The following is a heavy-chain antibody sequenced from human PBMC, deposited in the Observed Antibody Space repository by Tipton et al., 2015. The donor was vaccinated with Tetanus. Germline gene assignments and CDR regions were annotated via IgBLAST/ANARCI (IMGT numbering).Heavy chain of an antibody. V-gene: IGHV4-59*02. D-gene: IGHD3-3*01. CDR3: ARANNDFPKKGPFDS. Sequence: GLVKPSETLSLTCTVSGDSVSGYYWSWIRQPPGKGLEWIGYVYYTGSTNHNPSLKSRVTISMDRSKNQISLQLTSVTAADTAVYYCARANNDFPKKGPFDSWGQGSLVIVSS. J-gene: IGHJ4*02. CDR2: VYYTGST. CDR1: GDSVSGYY.